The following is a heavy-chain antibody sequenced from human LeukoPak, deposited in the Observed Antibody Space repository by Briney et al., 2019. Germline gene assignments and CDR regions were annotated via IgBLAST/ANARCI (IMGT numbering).Heavy chain of an antibody. Sequence: SETLSLTCTVSGGSISSSSYYWGWIRHPPGKGLEWIGSMYYSGSTNYNPSLKSRVTISVDTSKNQFSLKLSSVTAADTAVYYCAKDPTHYRVWDYYETIGLSYWGQGTLVTVSS. V-gene: IGHV4-39*07. D-gene: IGHD3-22*01. CDR2: MYYSGST. J-gene: IGHJ4*02. CDR1: GGSISSSSYY. CDR3: AKDPTHYRVWDYYETIGLSY.